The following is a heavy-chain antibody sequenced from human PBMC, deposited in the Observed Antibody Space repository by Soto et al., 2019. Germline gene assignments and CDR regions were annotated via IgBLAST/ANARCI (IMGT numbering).Heavy chain of an antibody. D-gene: IGHD3-3*01. V-gene: IGHV4-31*03. Sequence: PSETLSLTCTVSGGSISSGGYYWSWIRQHPGKGLEWIGYIYYSGSTYYNPSLKSRVTISVDTSKNQFSLKLSSVTAADTAVYHCARDVRSFEWSPEKGCGWFDPSGQRTLVTVSS. CDR3: ARDVRSFEWSPEKGCGWFDP. CDR1: GGSISSGGYY. CDR2: IYYSGST. J-gene: IGHJ5*02.